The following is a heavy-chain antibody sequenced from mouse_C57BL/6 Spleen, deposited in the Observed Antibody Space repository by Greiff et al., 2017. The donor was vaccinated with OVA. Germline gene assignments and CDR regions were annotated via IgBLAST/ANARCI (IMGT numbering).Heavy chain of an antibody. CDR2: ISSGSSTI. J-gene: IGHJ1*03. D-gene: IGHD1-1*01. CDR3: AKDGSSFGYFDV. CDR1: GFTFSDYG. V-gene: IGHV5-17*01. Sequence: EVQLVESGGGLVKPGGSLKLSCAASGFTFSDYGMHWVRQAPEKGLEWVAYISSGSSTIYYADTVKGRFTITRDNATNTLFLQMTSLRSEDTAMYYCAKDGSSFGYFDVWGTGTTVTVSS.